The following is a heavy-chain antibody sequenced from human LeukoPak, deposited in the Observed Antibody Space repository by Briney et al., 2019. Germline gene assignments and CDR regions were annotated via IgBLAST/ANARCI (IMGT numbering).Heavy chain of an antibody. CDR2: IYYSGST. V-gene: IGHV4-39*02. J-gene: IGHJ4*02. Sequence: PSETLSLTCTVSGGSISSSSYYWGWIRQPPGKGLEWIGSIYYSGSTYYNPSLKGRVTISVDTYKNQFSLKLNSVTAADTAVYYCAKDLRSSADSKMGAADYWGQGTLVTVSS. CDR3: AKDLRSSADSKMGAADY. CDR1: GGSISSSSYY. D-gene: IGHD1-26*01.